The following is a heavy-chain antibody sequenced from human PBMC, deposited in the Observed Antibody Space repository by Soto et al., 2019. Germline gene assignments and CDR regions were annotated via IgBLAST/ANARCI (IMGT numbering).Heavy chain of an antibody. CDR1: GYSFTSYW. CDR3: ARRLGGNTVSYGMDV. D-gene: IGHD4-4*01. J-gene: IGHJ6*02. CDR2: IYPSDSNN. V-gene: IGHV5-51*01. Sequence: GESLMISCKGFGYSFTSYWIGWVRQMPGKGLEWVGIIYPSDSNNRYRPSFQGHVTILVDKSISTAYLQWSSLTASDTAMYYCARRLGGNTVSYGMDVWGQGTTVTVSS.